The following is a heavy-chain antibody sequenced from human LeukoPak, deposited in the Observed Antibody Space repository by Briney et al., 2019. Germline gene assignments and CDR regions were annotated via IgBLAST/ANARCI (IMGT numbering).Heavy chain of an antibody. CDR1: GGTISRYY. CDR3: TTDRSRDLLHAFDI. Sequence: PSETLSPTCTGSGGTISRYYWSWIRQPPGKGLEWIAYIDYIGSTNYNPSFKSRLTISLDASKNQFSLKLSSVPAADTAVYYCTTDRSRDLLHAFDIWGQGTMVTVSS. V-gene: IGHV4-59*01. J-gene: IGHJ3*02. D-gene: IGHD2-15*01. CDR2: IDYIGST.